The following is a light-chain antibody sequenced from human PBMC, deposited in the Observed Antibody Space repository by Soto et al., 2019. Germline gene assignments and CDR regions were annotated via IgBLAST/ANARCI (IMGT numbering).Light chain of an antibody. CDR3: MHTTQSVYT. Sequence: DIVMTQTPLFSPVTLGQPASISCRSSESLVHSDGNTYLSWLHQRPGQPPRLLIYRISNRLSGVPERFSGSGAGTDFTLKISRVEAEDVEVYYCMHTTQSVYTFCQGTKLEI. J-gene: IGKJ2*01. CDR2: RIS. CDR1: ESLVHSDGNTY. V-gene: IGKV2-24*01.